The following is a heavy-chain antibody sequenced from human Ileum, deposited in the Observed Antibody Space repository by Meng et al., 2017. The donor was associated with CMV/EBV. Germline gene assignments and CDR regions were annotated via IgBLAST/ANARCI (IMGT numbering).Heavy chain of an antibody. J-gene: IGHJ5*02. Sequence: SQTPSLTCAVHGGPFSGYYSSWIRQSPGKGLEWIGEIHPSGSTHYNPSLVSRVTLSADTSKNQFSLTLTSVTAADTAVYYCARGQDLSKIRTWGQGTLVTVSS. CDR2: IHPSGST. V-gene: IGHV4-34*01. D-gene: IGHD4-11*01. CDR3: ARGQDLSKIRT. CDR1: GGPFSGYY.